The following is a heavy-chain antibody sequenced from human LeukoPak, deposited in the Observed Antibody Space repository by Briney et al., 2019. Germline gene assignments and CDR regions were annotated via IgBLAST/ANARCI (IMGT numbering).Heavy chain of an antibody. CDR2: INSDGSST. J-gene: IGHJ4*02. V-gene: IGHV3-74*01. CDR3: ASGYDFWSGYNDY. Sequence: PGGSLRLSCAASGFTFSSYWMHWVRHAPGKGLVWVSRINSDGSSTSYADSVKGRFTISRDNAKNTLYLQMNSLRAEDTAVYYCASGYDFWSGYNDYWGQGTLVTVSS. D-gene: IGHD3-3*01. CDR1: GFTFSSYW.